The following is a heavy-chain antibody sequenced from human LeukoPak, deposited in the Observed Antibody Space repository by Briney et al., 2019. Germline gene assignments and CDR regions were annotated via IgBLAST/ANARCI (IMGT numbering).Heavy chain of an antibody. J-gene: IGHJ4*02. Sequence: PGGSLRLSCAASRFTFSSYSMNWVRQAPGKGLEWVSSISNIGTSIYYADSVKGRFTISRDNAKNSLYLQMDSLRAEDTAVYYCAPEDTAMVEHLDFDYWGQGTLVTVSS. CDR2: ISNIGTSI. D-gene: IGHD5-18*01. CDR1: RFTFSSYS. CDR3: APEDTAMVEHLDFDY. V-gene: IGHV3-21*01.